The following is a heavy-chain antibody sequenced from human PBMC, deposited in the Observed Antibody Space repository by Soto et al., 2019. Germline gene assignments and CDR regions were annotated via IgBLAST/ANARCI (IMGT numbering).Heavy chain of an antibody. Sequence: TLSLTCTVSGCSISSGGYSWSWIRQPPGKGLEWIGYIYHSGSTYYNPSLKSRVTISVDRSKNQFSLKLSSVTAADTAVYYCARDQNGWLKVYDCWGQGTLVTVCS. V-gene: IGHV4-30-2*01. CDR3: ARDQNGWLKVYDC. CDR1: GCSISSGGYS. CDR2: IYHSGST. J-gene: IGHJ4*02. D-gene: IGHD6-19*01.